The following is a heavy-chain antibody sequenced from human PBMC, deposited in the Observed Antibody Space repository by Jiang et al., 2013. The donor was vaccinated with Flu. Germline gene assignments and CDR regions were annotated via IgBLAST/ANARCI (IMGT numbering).Heavy chain of an antibody. D-gene: IGHD3-22*01. CDR1: GFSLSNARMG. Sequence: TTQTLTLTCTVSGFSLSNARMGVSWIRQPPGKALEWLAHIFSNDEKSYSTSLKSRLTISKDTSKSQVVLTMTNMDPVDTATYYCARIRGYYDSSGYYHRTFDYWGQGTLVTVSS. V-gene: IGHV2-26*01. J-gene: IGHJ4*02. CDR3: ARIRGYYDSSGYYHRTFDY. CDR2: IFSNDEK.